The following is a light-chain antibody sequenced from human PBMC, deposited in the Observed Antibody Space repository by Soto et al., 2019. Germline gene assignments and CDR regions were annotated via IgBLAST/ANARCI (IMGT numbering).Light chain of an antibody. CDR1: QSISNS. CDR2: VAS. CDR3: QQTFSPPYT. Sequence: DLQMTQSLSSLSASVGDSVTITCRASQSISNSLTWYQQKPGKAPKFLIYVASTLQRGVPSRFTGSGSGTDFPLTISSLQPEDFATYYCQQTFSPPYTFGQGTKLEIK. V-gene: IGKV1-39*01. J-gene: IGKJ2*01.